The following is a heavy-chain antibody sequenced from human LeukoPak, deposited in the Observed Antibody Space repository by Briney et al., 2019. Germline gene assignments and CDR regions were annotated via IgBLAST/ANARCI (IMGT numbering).Heavy chain of an antibody. D-gene: IGHD3-16*01. Sequence: TSQTLSLTCTVSGGSISSGSYYWSWIRQPPGKGLEWIVYIYYSGSTNYTPSLKSRVTISVDTSKNQFSLKLSSVTAADTAVYYCASVAESLWAPYYYCMDVWGKGTTVTVSS. CDR2: IYYSGST. J-gene: IGHJ6*03. CDR1: GGSISSGSYY. CDR3: ASVAESLWAPYYYCMDV. V-gene: IGHV4-61*01.